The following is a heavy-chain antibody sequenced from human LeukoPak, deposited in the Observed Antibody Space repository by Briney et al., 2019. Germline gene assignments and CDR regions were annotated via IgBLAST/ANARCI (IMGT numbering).Heavy chain of an antibody. CDR2: INHSGST. V-gene: IGHV4-34*01. Sequence: SETLSLTCAVYGGSFSGYYWSWIRQPPGKGLEWIGEINHSGSTNHNPSLKSRVTISVDTSKNQFSLKLSSVTAADTAVYYCARGRPGRSWYKRYNWFDPWGQGTLVTVSS. J-gene: IGHJ5*02. CDR1: GGSFSGYY. D-gene: IGHD6-13*01. CDR3: ARGRPGRSWYKRYNWFDP.